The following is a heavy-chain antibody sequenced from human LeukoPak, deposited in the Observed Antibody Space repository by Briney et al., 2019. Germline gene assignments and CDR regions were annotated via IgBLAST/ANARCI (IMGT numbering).Heavy chain of an antibody. CDR1: GFIVSSNY. J-gene: IGHJ4*02. V-gene: IGHV3-53*01. Sequence: PGGSLRLSCAASGFIVSSNYMSWVRQAPGKGLEWVSVIYSGGITYYADSVKGRFTISRDKSENTLYLQMNSLRAEDTAVYYCARGDYFDYWGQGTLVTVSS. CDR3: ARGDYFDY. CDR2: IYSGGIT.